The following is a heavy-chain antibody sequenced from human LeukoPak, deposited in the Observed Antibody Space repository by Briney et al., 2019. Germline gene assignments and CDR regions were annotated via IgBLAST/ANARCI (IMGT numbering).Heavy chain of an antibody. V-gene: IGHV3-74*01. CDR1: GFTFSSYW. CDR2: INNDGSET. Sequence: GGSLRLSCAASGFTFSSYWMHWVRQAPGKGPVWVSHINNDGSETSYADSVKGRFTISRDNAKNTVYLQMNTLRGEDTAVYYCARGVGGLNNWGQRALVTVSS. J-gene: IGHJ4*02. D-gene: IGHD3-10*01. CDR3: ARGVGGLNN.